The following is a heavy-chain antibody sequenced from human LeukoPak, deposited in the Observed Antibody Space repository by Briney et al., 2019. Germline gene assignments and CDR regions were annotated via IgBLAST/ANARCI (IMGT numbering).Heavy chain of an antibody. CDR1: GFTFDDYD. J-gene: IGHJ4*02. CDR2: ISGSGGST. Sequence: PGGSLRLSCAASGFTFDDYDMSWVRQAPGKGLEWVSAISGSGGSTYYADSVKGRFTISRDNSKNTLYLQMNSLRAEDTAVYYCARERGSSSWYYFDYWGQGTLVTVSS. CDR3: ARERGSSSWYYFDY. V-gene: IGHV3-23*01. D-gene: IGHD6-13*01.